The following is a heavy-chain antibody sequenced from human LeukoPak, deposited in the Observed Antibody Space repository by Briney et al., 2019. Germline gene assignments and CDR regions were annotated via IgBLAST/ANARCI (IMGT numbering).Heavy chain of an antibody. J-gene: IGHJ6*03. CDR1: GGSISSYY. V-gene: IGHV4-4*09. CDR2: IYTSGST. D-gene: IGHD6-13*01. Sequence: SETLSLTCTVSGGSISSYYWSWIRQPSGKGLEWIGYIYTSGSTNYNPSLKSRVTISVDTSKNQFSLKLSSVTAADTAVYYRARCVHIAAAGTTSSYSYMDVWGKGTTVTVSS. CDR3: ARCVHIAAAGTTSSYSYMDV.